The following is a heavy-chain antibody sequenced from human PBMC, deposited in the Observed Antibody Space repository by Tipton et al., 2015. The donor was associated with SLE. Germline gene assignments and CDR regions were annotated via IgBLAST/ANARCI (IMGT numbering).Heavy chain of an antibody. J-gene: IGHJ5*02. Sequence: TLSLTCTVSGGSISSYYWSWIRQPAGKGLEWIGRIYTSGSTNYNPSLKSRVTMSVDTSKNQFSLKLSSVTAADTAVYYCARHRYYGIFGVVTPFDPWGQGTLVTVSS. CDR1: GGSISSYY. D-gene: IGHD3-3*01. CDR3: ARHRYYGIFGVVTPFDP. V-gene: IGHV4-4*07. CDR2: IYTSGST.